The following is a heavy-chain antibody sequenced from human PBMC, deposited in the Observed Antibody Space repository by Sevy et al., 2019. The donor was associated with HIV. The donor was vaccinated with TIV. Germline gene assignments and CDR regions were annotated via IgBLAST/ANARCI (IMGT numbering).Heavy chain of an antibody. CDR3: ARDRGEILSSAFNY. J-gene: IGHJ4*02. V-gene: IGHV3-30*04. CDR1: GFTFSEYG. CDR2: ISHDGRNNK. D-gene: IGHD3-10*01. Sequence: GGYLRLSCAASGFTFSEYGMHWVRQAPGKGLEWVAVISHDGRNNKYNADSVKGLFTISRDNSKNTLYLQMNSLRAEDTAIYYCARDRGEILSSAFNYWGQGTLVTVSS.